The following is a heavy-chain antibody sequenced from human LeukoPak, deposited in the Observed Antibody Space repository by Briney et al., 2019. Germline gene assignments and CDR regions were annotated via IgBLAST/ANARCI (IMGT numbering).Heavy chain of an antibody. J-gene: IGHJ6*02. CDR2: IYYSGST. CDR1: GGSISSYY. Sequence: SETLSLTCTVSGGSISSYYWSWIRQPPGKGLEWIGYIYYSGSTNYNPSLKSRVTISVDTSKNQFSLKLSSVTAADTAVYYCARELRLIVGATAGMDVWGQGTTVTVSS. CDR3: ARELRLIVGATAGMDV. D-gene: IGHD1-26*01. V-gene: IGHV4-59*01.